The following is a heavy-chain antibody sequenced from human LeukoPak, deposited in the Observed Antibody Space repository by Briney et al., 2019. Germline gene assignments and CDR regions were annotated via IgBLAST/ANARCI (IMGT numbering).Heavy chain of an antibody. D-gene: IGHD6-13*01. CDR1: GYTFTGYY. J-gene: IGHJ4*02. Sequence: ASVKVSCKASGYTFTGYYMHWVRQAPGQGLEWMGRINPNSGGTNYAQKFQGRVTMTRDTPISTAYMELSRLRSDDTAVYYCARTYSSSWGLDYWGQGTLVTVSS. V-gene: IGHV1-2*06. CDR3: ARTYSSSWGLDY. CDR2: INPNSGGT.